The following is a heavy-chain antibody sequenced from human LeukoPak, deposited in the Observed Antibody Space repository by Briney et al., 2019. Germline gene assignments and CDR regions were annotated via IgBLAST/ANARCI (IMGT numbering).Heavy chain of an antibody. Sequence: GGSLRLSCAASGFTFDDYAMHWVRQAPGKGLEWVSGISWNSGSIGYADSVKGRFTISRDNAKNSLYLQMNSLRAEDTALYYCAKDWRYQLLFLKTNFDYWGQGTLVTVSS. CDR1: GFTFDDYA. J-gene: IGHJ4*02. V-gene: IGHV3-9*01. D-gene: IGHD2-2*01. CDR3: AKDWRYQLLFLKTNFDY. CDR2: ISWNSGSI.